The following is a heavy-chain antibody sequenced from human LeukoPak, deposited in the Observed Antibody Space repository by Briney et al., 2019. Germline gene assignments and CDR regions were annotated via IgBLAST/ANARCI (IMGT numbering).Heavy chain of an antibody. Sequence: ASVKVSCKASGYTFTSYGISWVRQAPGQGLEWMGRIIPILGIANYAQKFQGRVTITADKSTSTAYMELSSLRSEDTAVYYCARDRLGYCSGGSCYSNYWGQGTLVTVSS. CDR3: ARDRLGYCSGGSCYSNY. CDR1: GYTFTSYG. D-gene: IGHD2-15*01. CDR2: IIPILGIA. J-gene: IGHJ4*02. V-gene: IGHV1-69*04.